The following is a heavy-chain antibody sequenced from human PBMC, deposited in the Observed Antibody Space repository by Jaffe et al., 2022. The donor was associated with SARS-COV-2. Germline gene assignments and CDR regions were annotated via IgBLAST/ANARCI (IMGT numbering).Heavy chain of an antibody. CDR2: IYSGGST. CDR3: ARDARGYYDSSGYPIDAFDI. D-gene: IGHD3-22*01. J-gene: IGHJ3*02. V-gene: IGHV3-53*01. Sequence: EVQLVESGGGLIQPGGSLRLSCAASGFTVSSNYMSWVRQAPGKGLEWVSVIYSGGSTYYADSVKGRFTISRDNSKNTLYLQMNSLRAEDTAVYYCARDARGYYDSSGYPIDAFDIWGQGTMVTVSS. CDR1: GFTVSSNY.